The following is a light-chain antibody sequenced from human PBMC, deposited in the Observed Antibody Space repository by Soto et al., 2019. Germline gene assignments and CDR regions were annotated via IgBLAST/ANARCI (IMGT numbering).Light chain of an antibody. CDR3: QQRSNWSPT. J-gene: IGKJ4*01. Sequence: ESVLTQSPGTLSLSPGERATLSCRASQSVGSSLAWYQQKPGQAPRLLIYDASKRATGIPAWFSGSGSGTVFSLTISSLEHEDVAGYYYQQRSNWSPTFGEGTKVEIK. CDR1: QSVGSS. CDR2: DAS. V-gene: IGKV3-11*01.